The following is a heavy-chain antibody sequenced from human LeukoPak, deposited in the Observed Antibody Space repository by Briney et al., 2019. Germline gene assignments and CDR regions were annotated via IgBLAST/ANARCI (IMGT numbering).Heavy chain of an antibody. V-gene: IGHV3-64*01. CDR2: ISSNGGST. D-gene: IGHD2-21*01. CDR3: ARDACGGTCYTQPPDY. J-gene: IGHJ4*02. Sequence: GGSLRLSCAASGFTFSSYAMHWVRQAPGKGLEYVSAISSNGGSTYYANSVKGRFTISRDNSKNTLYLQMGSLTTEDMAVYYCARDACGGTCYTQPPDYWGQGTLVTVSS. CDR1: GFTFSSYA.